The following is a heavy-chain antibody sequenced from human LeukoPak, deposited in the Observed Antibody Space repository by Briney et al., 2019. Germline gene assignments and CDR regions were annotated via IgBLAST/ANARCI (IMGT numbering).Heavy chain of an antibody. V-gene: IGHV3-21*01. CDR3: ARHAGPGRKIYYYYGMDV. CDR2: ISSSSSYI. CDR1: GFTFSIYS. D-gene: IGHD1-14*01. Sequence: GGSLRLSCAASGFTFSIYSMNWVRQAPGKGLEWVSSISSSSSYIYYADSVKGRFTISRDNAKNSLYLQMNSLRAEDTAVYYCARHAGPGRKIYYYYGMDVWGQGTTVTVSS. J-gene: IGHJ6*02.